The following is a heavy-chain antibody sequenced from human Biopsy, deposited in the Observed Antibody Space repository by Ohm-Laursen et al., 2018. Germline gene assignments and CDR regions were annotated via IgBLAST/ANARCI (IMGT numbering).Heavy chain of an antibody. CDR2: IDVSDYNT. V-gene: IGHV3-23*01. D-gene: IGHD1-14*01. CDR1: GFTFHTYA. Sequence: SLRLSCAASGFTFHTYAMNWVRQAPGKGLEWVAHIDVSDYNTYYADSVRGRFTIPRDNSKQMVHLEINSLTADDTAVYYCVKQWGGYNFDSWGQETLVTVSS. CDR3: VKQWGGYNFDS. J-gene: IGHJ5*01.